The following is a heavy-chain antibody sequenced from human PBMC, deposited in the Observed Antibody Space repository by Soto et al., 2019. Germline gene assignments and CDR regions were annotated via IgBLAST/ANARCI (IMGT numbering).Heavy chain of an antibody. CDR2: INHSGST. D-gene: IGHD2-15*01. V-gene: IGHV4-34*01. CDR1: GGSFSGYY. J-gene: IGHJ6*02. CDR3: AGLSYCSGGSCYSPYYYYGMDV. Sequence: PSETLSLTCAVYGGSFSGYYWRWIRQPPGKGLEWIGEINHSGSTNYNPSLKRRVTISVDTSTNQFSLKLSSVTAADTAVYYCAGLSYCSGGSCYSPYYYYGMDVWGQGTTVTVSS.